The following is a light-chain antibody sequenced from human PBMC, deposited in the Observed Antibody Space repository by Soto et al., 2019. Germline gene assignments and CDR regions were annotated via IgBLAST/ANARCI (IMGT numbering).Light chain of an antibody. CDR2: GAS. CDR1: QFINFY. V-gene: IGKV1-39*01. CDR3: QQSHTSPPT. J-gene: IGKJ5*01. Sequence: IQMTQSPASLAASVGDRVSLTCGASQFINFYLNWYQQKPGKAPKLLIFGASTLQIGVPSRFSGSGSGTDFTLTISSLQPEDFATYYCQQSHTSPPTFGQGTRLEIK.